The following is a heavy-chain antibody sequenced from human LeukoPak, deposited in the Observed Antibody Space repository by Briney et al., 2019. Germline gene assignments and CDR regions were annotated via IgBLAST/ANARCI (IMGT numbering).Heavy chain of an antibody. J-gene: IGHJ5*02. V-gene: IGHV4-59*01. D-gene: IGHD6-19*01. CDR3: ARGAGLAVAGWYDP. Sequence: PSETLSLTCIVSDDSISPYYWSWIRQPPGKGLEWIGYVYHSGTTNYNPSLKSRVTISVDTSKNQFSLKLTSVTAADTAVYYCARGAGLAVAGWYDPWGQGTLVTVSS. CDR2: VYHSGTT. CDR1: DDSISPYY.